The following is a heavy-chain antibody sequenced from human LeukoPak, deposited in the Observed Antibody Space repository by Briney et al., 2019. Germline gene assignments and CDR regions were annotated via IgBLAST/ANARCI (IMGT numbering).Heavy chain of an antibody. CDR3: ARGHGLSGWPPVDWFDP. CDR1: GFTFSSYS. Sequence: GGSLRLSCAASGFTFSSYSMNWVRQAPGKGLEWVSSISSSSSYIYYADSVKGRFTISRDNAKNPLYLQMNSLRAEDTAVYYCARGHGLSGWPPVDWFDPWGQGTLVTVSS. D-gene: IGHD6-19*01. CDR2: ISSSSSYI. V-gene: IGHV3-21*01. J-gene: IGHJ5*02.